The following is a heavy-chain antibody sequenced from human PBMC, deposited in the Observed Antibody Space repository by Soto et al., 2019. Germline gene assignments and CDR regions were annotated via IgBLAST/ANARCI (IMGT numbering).Heavy chain of an antibody. V-gene: IGHV4-34*01. Sequence: SETLSLTCAVYGGSFSGYYWSWIRQPPGKGLEWIGEINHSGSTNYNPSLKSRVTISVDTSKNQFSLKLSSVTAADTAVYYCARDHYGSGISFWDDWSTENWFDPWGQGTLVTVSS. CDR1: GGSFSGYY. CDR2: INHSGST. J-gene: IGHJ5*02. CDR3: ARDHYGSGISFWDDWSTENWFDP. D-gene: IGHD3-10*01.